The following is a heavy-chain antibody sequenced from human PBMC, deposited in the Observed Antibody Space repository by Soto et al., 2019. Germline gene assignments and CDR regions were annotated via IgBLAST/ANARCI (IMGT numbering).Heavy chain of an antibody. CDR1: GGTFSSYA. CDR3: ARGDSSSSVFYYYGMDV. D-gene: IGHD6-6*01. V-gene: IGHV1-69*13. Sequence: GASVKVSCKASGGTFSSYAISWLRQAPGQGLEWMGGIIPIFGTANYAQKFQGRVTITADESTSTAYMELSSLRSEDTAVYYCARGDSSSSVFYYYGMDVWGQGTTVTVSS. J-gene: IGHJ6*02. CDR2: IIPIFGTA.